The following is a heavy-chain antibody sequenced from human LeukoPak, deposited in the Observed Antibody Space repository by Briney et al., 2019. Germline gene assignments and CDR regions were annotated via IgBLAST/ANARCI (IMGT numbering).Heavy chain of an antibody. J-gene: IGHJ4*02. CDR3: ARDPYGSGSYGDY. CDR1: GFTFSSYE. Sequence: GGSLRLSCAASGFTFSSYEMNWVRQAPGKGLEWVSHISTSGSTIYYADSVKGRFTISRDNAKNSLYLQMNSLRDEDTAVYYCARDPYGSGSYGDYWGQGTLVTVSS. D-gene: IGHD3-10*01. V-gene: IGHV3-48*03. CDR2: ISTSGSTI.